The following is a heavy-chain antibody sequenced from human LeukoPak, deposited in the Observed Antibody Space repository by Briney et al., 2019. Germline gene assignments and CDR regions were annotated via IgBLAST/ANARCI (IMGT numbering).Heavy chain of an antibody. CDR1: GYTFTSYA. Sequence: GASVKVSCKASGYTFTSYAMHWVRQAPGQRLEWMGWINAGNGNTKYSQEFQGRVTITRDTSASTAYMELSSLRSEDMAVYYCAKSQYNWNDVGSDYWGQGTLVTVSS. D-gene: IGHD1-1*01. J-gene: IGHJ4*02. CDR2: INAGNGNT. CDR3: AKSQYNWNDVGSDY. V-gene: IGHV1-3*03.